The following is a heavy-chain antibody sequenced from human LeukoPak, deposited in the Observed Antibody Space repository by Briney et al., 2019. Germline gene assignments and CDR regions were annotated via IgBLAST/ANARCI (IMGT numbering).Heavy chain of an antibody. CDR2: IIPIFGTA. V-gene: IGHV1-69*05. CDR3: AREGRWLQLPWYFDL. CDR1: GGTFSSYA. Sequence: SVKVSCKASGGTFSSYAISWVRQAPGQGLEWMGGIIPIFGTANYAQKFQGRVTITTDKSTSTAYMELSSLRSEDTAVYYCAREGRWLQLPWYFDLWGRGTLVTVSS. J-gene: IGHJ2*01. D-gene: IGHD5-24*01.